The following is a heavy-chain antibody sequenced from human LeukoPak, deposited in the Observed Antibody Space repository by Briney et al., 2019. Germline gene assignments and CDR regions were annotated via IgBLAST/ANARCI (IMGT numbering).Heavy chain of an antibody. V-gene: IGHV3-7*01. CDR1: GFTFDDYW. CDR3: ARDGSNYYDTSGSDY. D-gene: IGHD3-22*01. Sequence: GGSLRLSCAASGFTFDDYWMSWVRQAPGKGLEWVANIKQDGGEKYYVDSVKGRFTISRDNAKNSLYLQMNSLRVEDTAVYYCARDGSNYYDTSGSDYWGQGTLVTVSS. CDR2: IKQDGGEK. J-gene: IGHJ4*02.